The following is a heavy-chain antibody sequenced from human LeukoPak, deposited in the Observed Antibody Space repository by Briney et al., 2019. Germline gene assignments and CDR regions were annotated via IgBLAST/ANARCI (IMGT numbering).Heavy chain of an antibody. CDR2: ISYSGST. Sequence: KPSETLSLTFTVSGXSISSYYWSWIRQPPGKGLEWIGYISYSGSTNFNPSLKSRVTISVDTSKNQFSLKLGSVTAADTAVYYCAREGTAGTNLNWFDPWGQGTLVTVSS. CDR3: AREGTAGTNLNWFDP. CDR1: GXSISSYY. D-gene: IGHD1-1*01. J-gene: IGHJ5*02. V-gene: IGHV4-59*01.